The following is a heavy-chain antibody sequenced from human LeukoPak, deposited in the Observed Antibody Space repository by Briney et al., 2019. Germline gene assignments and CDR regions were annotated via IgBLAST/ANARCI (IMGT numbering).Heavy chain of an antibody. CDR3: AKSEVVAPDYYYYGMDV. CDR2: ISSSSSYI. Sequence: GGSLRLSCAASGFTFSSYSMNWVRQAPGKGLEWVSSISSSSSYIYYADSVKGRFTISRDNAKNSLYLQMNSLRAEDTAVYYCAKSEVVAPDYYYYGMDVWGQGTTVTVSS. CDR1: GFTFSSYS. V-gene: IGHV3-21*04. J-gene: IGHJ6*02. D-gene: IGHD2-15*01.